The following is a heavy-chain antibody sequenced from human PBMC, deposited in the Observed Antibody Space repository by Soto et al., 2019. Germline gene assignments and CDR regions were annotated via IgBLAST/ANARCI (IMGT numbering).Heavy chain of an antibody. CDR3: TAMRWNFWNTD. CDR1: GFTGNKAW. Sequence: GGSLRLSCVVSGFTGNKAWMGWVRQAPGKGLEWVGRVKSQADGGKAEYAAPVKDRFTISRDDSTNTVFLQMGNLKTEDTAVYYCTAMRWNFWNTDWGQGALVTVSS. V-gene: IGHV3-15*01. D-gene: IGHD3-3*01. J-gene: IGHJ4*02. CDR2: VKSQADGGKA.